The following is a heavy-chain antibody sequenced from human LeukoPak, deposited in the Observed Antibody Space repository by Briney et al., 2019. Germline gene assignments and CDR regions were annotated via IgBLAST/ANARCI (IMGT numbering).Heavy chain of an antibody. CDR1: GGSISGSNYY. J-gene: IGHJ4*02. Sequence: PSETLSLTCTVSGGSISGSNYYWGWICQPPGMGLEWIGSIYYSGSTYYNPSLKSRVTISVDTSKNQFSLKLSSVTAADTAVYYCARDRGDGYNSGYFEYWGQGTLVTVSS. CDR3: ARDRGDGYNSGYFEY. D-gene: IGHD5-24*01. CDR2: IYYSGST. V-gene: IGHV4-39*07.